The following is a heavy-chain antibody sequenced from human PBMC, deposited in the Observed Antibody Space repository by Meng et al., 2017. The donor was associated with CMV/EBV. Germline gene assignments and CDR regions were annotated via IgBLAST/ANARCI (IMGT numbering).Heavy chain of an antibody. J-gene: IGHJ5*02. Sequence: ASVTVSCKASGYTFTGYYMHWVRQAPGQGLEWMGWINPNSGGTNYAQKFQGRVTMTRDTSISTAYMELSRLRSDDTAVYYCARGNIVVVPAAIGWFDPWGQGTLVTVSS. CDR1: GYTFTGYY. CDR3: ARGNIVVVPAAIGWFDP. CDR2: INPNSGGT. V-gene: IGHV1-2*02. D-gene: IGHD2-2*01.